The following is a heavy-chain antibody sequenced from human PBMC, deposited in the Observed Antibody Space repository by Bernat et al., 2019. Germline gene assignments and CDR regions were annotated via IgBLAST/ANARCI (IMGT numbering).Heavy chain of an antibody. J-gene: IGHJ5*02. D-gene: IGHD3/OR15-3a*01. CDR2: INEGGRVE. Sequence: EVQLVESGGDWVQPGGSLRLSCVASGFTFSNHWMTWVRQAPGKGLEWVANINEGGRVEHYLDAVKGRFTISRDNAKNALYLQMNSLRGEDTAVYYCARGGLSKTPADQWGQGTLVTVSS. CDR3: ARGGLSKTPADQ. CDR1: GFTFSNHW. V-gene: IGHV3-7*01.